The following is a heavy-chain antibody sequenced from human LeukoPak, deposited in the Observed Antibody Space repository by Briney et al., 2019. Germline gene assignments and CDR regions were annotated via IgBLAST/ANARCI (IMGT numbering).Heavy chain of an antibody. CDR2: IYSGGST. CDR1: GFTVRSNY. CDR3: ARVYYGSGSLHYYYYYMDV. V-gene: IGHV3-53*01. Sequence: GGSLRLSCAASGFTVRSNYMSWVRQAPGKGLEWVALIYSGGSTYYAGSVKGRFTISRDNSKNTLYLQMNSLRVEDTAVCYCARVYYGSGSLHYYYYYMDVWGKGTTVTISS. D-gene: IGHD3-10*01. J-gene: IGHJ6*03.